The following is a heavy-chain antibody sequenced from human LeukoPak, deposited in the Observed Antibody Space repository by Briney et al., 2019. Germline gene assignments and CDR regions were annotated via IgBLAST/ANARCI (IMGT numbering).Heavy chain of an antibody. J-gene: IGHJ5*02. CDR3: ANSMGGYSYGTNWFDP. Sequence: ASVKVSCKASGYTFTSYGISWVRQAPGQGLEWMGWISAYNSNTNYAQKLQGRVTMTTDTSTSTAYMELRSLRSDDTAVYYCANSMGGYSYGTNWFDPWGQGTLVTVSS. CDR1: GYTFTSYG. V-gene: IGHV1-18*01. D-gene: IGHD5-18*01. CDR2: ISAYNSNT.